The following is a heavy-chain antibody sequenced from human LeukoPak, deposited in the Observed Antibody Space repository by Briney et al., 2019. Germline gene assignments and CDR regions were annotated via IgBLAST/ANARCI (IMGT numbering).Heavy chain of an antibody. CDR3: ARDPYSGSYGPYYYYYMDV. V-gene: IGHV3-21*06. J-gene: IGHJ6*03. CDR1: GFIFSIYS. CDR2: ITSSSSYI. D-gene: IGHD1-26*01. Sequence: PGGSLRLSCAASGFIFSIYSMNWVRQAPGKGPEWVSSITSSSSYIYYADSVKGRFTISRDNAKNSLYLQMDSLRVEDTAVYYCARDPYSGSYGPYYYYYMDVWGEGTTVTISS.